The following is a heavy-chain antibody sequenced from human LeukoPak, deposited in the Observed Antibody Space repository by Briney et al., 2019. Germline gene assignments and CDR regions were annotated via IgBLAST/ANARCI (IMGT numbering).Heavy chain of an antibody. CDR1: GFTFSSYS. V-gene: IGHV3-21*01. J-gene: IGHJ4*02. CDR2: ISGSSSYI. Sequence: GGSLRLSCAASGFTFSSYSMNWVRQAPGKGLEWVSSISGSSSYIYYADSVKGRFTIFRDNAKNSLYLQMNSLRAEDTAVYYCARDPAGGVDSSWREEALLHYWGQGTLVTVSS. D-gene: IGHD6-13*01. CDR3: ARDPAGGVDSSWREEALLHY.